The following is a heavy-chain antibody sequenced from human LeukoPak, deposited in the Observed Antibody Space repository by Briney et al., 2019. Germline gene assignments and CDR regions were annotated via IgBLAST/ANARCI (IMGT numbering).Heavy chain of an antibody. CDR3: ARGGGQLWERFDP. CDR1: GFTFSSYE. J-gene: IGHJ5*02. CDR2: ISSSGSTI. Sequence: PGGSLRLSCAASGFTFSSYEMNWVRQAPGKGLEWVSYISSSGSTIYYADSVKGRFTISRDNAKNSLYLQMNSLRAEDTAVYYCARGGGQLWERFDPWGRGTLVTVSS. D-gene: IGHD5-18*01. V-gene: IGHV3-48*03.